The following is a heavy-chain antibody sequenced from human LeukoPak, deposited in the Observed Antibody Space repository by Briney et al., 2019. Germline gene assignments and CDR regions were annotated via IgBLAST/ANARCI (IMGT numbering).Heavy chain of an antibody. CDR1: GFTFIDYS. D-gene: IGHD3-10*01. J-gene: IGHJ3*02. Sequence: GGCLRLSCATSGFTFIDYSVNCVRQAPGKGLEWVSSISSSSSYIFYADSLKGRFTISRDNAKNSLYLQMNSLRAEDTAVYYCARLRDYFTHAFDIWGQGTMVTVSS. V-gene: IGHV3-21*01. CDR3: ARLRDYFTHAFDI. CDR2: ISSSSSYI.